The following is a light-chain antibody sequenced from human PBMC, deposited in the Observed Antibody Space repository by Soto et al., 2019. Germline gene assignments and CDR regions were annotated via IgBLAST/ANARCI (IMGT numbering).Light chain of an antibody. J-gene: IGLJ3*02. V-gene: IGLV1-47*01. CDR3: AARDDSLSGWV. CDR1: SSNIGSNF. Sequence: QSALTQPPSASGTPGQRVTISCSGSSSNIGSNFVYWYQQFPGTAPKLLIYRNNQRPSGVPDRFSGSKSGTSASLAISGLPSEDEADYYCAARDDSLSGWVFGGGTRLTVL. CDR2: RNN.